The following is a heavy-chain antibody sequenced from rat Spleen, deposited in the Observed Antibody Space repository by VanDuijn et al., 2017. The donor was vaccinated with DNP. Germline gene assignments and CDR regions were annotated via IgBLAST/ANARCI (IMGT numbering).Heavy chain of an antibody. CDR2: ISTSGGST. D-gene: IGHD4-3*01. J-gene: IGHJ2*01. Sequence: EVQLVESGGGLVQPGRSMKLSCAASGFTFSNYDMAWVRQAPTKGLEWVASISTSGGSTYYRDSVKGRFTVSRDNAKSTLYLQMDSLRSEDTATYYCARHNSGYWGQGVMVTVSS. CDR3: ARHNSGY. CDR1: GFTFSNYD. V-gene: IGHV5-25*01.